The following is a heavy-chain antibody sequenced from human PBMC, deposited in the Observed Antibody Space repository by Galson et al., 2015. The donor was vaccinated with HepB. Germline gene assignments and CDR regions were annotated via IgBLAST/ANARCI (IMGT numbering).Heavy chain of an antibody. D-gene: IGHD6-13*01. V-gene: IGHV1-69*04. CDR2: IIPILGIA. CDR3: ARDLLFIAAGRQAGMDV. Sequence: SVKVPCKASGGTFSSYTISWVRQAPGQGLEWMGRIIPILGIANYAQKFQGRVTITADKSTSTAYMELSSLRSEDTAVYYCARDLLFIAAGRQAGMDVWGQGTTVTVSS. CDR1: GGTFSSYT. J-gene: IGHJ6*02.